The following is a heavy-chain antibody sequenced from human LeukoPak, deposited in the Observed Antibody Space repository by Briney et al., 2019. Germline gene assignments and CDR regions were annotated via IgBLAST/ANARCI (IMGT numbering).Heavy chain of an antibody. V-gene: IGHV1-69*04. CDR1: GGTFSSYA. J-gene: IGHJ4*02. CDR3: AREMATIGLVDY. Sequence: RASVKVSCKASGGTFSSYAISWVRQAPGQGLEWMGRIIPILGIANYAQKFQGRVTITADESTSTAYMELSSLRSEDTAVYYCAREMATIGLVDYWGQGTLVTVSS. D-gene: IGHD5-24*01. CDR2: IIPILGIA.